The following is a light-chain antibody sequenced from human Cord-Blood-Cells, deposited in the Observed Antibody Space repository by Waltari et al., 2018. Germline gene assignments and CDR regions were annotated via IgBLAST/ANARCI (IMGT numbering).Light chain of an antibody. V-gene: IGKV3-20*01. J-gene: IGKJ4*01. Sequence: EIVLTQSPGTLSLSPGERATLSCRASQSVSSSYLAWYQQNPGHAPRLLIYGASSRATGIPDRFSGSGSGTDFTLTISRLEPEDFAGYYCQQYGSSLALTFGGGTKVEIK. CDR3: QQYGSSLALT. CDR1: QSVSSSY. CDR2: GAS.